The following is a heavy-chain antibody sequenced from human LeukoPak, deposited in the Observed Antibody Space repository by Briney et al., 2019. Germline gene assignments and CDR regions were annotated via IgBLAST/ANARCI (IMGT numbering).Heavy chain of an antibody. Sequence: PGGSLRLSCSASGFTFADFTLSWLRRSPGQGLEWVGFIRSEVFGGAPEHAASVAARFTISRDDSTSIAYLQMNSLQVEDTAVYYCARGSGRYVMVDWWGQGTLVTVSS. D-gene: IGHD6-19*01. CDR2: IRSEVFGGAP. CDR1: GFTFADFT. J-gene: IGHJ4*02. V-gene: IGHV3-49*03. CDR3: ARGSGRYVMVDW.